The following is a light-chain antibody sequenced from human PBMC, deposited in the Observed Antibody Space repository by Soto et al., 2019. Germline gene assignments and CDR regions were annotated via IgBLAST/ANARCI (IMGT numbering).Light chain of an antibody. CDR1: SSNIETNT. Sequence: QLVLTQPPLASGTPGQRVTISCSGSSSNIETNTVSWFQQLPRTAPKLLIYSNNQRPSGVPDRFSGSKSGTSASLAISGLQSEDEADYYCAAWDDSLNGPHYVFGTGTKLTVL. J-gene: IGLJ1*01. V-gene: IGLV1-44*01. CDR3: AAWDDSLNGPHYV. CDR2: SNN.